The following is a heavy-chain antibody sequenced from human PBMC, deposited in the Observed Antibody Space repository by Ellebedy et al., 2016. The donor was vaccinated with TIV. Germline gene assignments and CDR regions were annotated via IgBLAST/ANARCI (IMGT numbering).Heavy chain of an antibody. CDR3: VRLKVLAGYRLDS. D-gene: IGHD3-9*01. Sequence: GESLKISCAASGFYFSVYWMSWVRQNPGKGLEWLADIKPDGSEEYYVDSVKGRFTISRDNVKNSLYLQMNSLRAEDSALYYCVRLKVLAGYRLDSWGQGTLVTVSS. CDR1: GFYFSVYW. V-gene: IGHV3-7*03. CDR2: IKPDGSEE. J-gene: IGHJ4*02.